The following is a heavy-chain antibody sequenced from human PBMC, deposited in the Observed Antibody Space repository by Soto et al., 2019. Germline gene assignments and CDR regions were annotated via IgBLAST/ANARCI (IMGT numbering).Heavy chain of an antibody. V-gene: IGHV3-23*01. CDR2: ISGSGGST. J-gene: IGHJ4*02. Sequence: EVQLLESGGGLVQPGGSLRLSCAASGFTFSTYAMNWVRQAPGKGLEWVSAISGSGGSTYYADSVKGRFTISRDNSKNTLYLQMNSLRAEDTAVYYCAKESVGATLFDYWGQGTLVTVSS. D-gene: IGHD1-26*01. CDR3: AKESVGATLFDY. CDR1: GFTFSTYA.